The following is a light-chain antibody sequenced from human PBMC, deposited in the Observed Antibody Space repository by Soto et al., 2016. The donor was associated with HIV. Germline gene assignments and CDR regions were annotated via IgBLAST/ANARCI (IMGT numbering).Light chain of an antibody. CDR3: QQFGNKPYT. J-gene: IGKJ2*01. CDR1: QDITTW. Sequence: DIQMTQSPSSPSASVGDRVTITCRASQDITTWLAWYQQKPGKPPNLLIYKASNLQNGVPSRFSGSGSGTEFTLSINSLQPDDFATYYCQQFGNKPYTFGQGTKLEIK. V-gene: IGKV1-5*03. CDR2: KAS.